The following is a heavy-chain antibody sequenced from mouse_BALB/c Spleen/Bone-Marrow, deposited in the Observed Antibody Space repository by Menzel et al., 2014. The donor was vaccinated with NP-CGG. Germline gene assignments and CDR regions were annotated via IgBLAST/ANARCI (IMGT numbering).Heavy chain of an antibody. D-gene: IGHD2-1*01. V-gene: IGHV1-67*01. CDR3: ARGDYGNWNYAMDY. CDR2: ISTYSGNT. CDR1: GYTFTDYA. Sequence: VQLQQSGPELVRPGVSVKISCKGSGYTFTDYAMHWVKQSHAKSLEWIGVISTYSGNTSYNQKFKGKATMTVDKSSSTAYMELARLTSEDSAIYYCARGDYGNWNYAMDYWGQGTSVTVSS. J-gene: IGHJ4*01.